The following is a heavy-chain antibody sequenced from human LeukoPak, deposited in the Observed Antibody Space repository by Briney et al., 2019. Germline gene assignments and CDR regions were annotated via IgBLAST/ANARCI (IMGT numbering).Heavy chain of an antibody. CDR1: GGSISSGGYY. V-gene: IGHV4-31*03. CDR3: ARLNLLAYCGGDCYSPPYYFDY. D-gene: IGHD2-21*02. CDR2: IYYSGST. J-gene: IGHJ4*02. Sequence: SETLSLTCTVSGGSISSGGYYWSWIRQHPGKGPEWIGYIYYSGSTYYNPSLKSRVTISVDTSKNQFSLKLSSVTAADTAVYYCARLNLLAYCGGDCYSPPYYFDYWGQGTLVTVSS.